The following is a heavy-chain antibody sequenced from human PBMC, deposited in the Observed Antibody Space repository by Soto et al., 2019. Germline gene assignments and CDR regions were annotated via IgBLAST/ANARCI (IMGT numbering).Heavy chain of an antibody. J-gene: IGHJ4*02. Sequence: QVQLQESGPGLVKPSETLSLTCTVSGGSISSYYWSWIRQPAGKGLEWIGRIYTSGSTNYNPSLKSRVTMSVDTSKNQFTLKLSSVTAADTAVYYCARGGPAGLISSSWSFDYWGQGTLVTVSS. D-gene: IGHD6-13*01. CDR1: GGSISSYY. CDR3: ARGGPAGLISSSWSFDY. CDR2: IYTSGST. V-gene: IGHV4-4*07.